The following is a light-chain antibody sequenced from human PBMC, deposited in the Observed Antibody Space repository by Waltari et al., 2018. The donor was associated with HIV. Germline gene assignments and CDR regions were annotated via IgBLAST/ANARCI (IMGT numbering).Light chain of an antibody. CDR1: QSISASQ. Sequence: EIVLTQSPDTLSVSPGQSATLSCRASQSISASQLAWYQQKPGQAPRLVIYGTSTRATGSPDRFSGSGSGTDFALTISRLEPEDSAVFYCQQYGRSPITFGLGTRLEIK. CDR2: GTS. CDR3: QQYGRSPIT. V-gene: IGKV3-20*01. J-gene: IGKJ5*01.